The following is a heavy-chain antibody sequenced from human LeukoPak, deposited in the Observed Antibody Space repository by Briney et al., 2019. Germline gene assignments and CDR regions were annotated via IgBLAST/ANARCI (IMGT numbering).Heavy chain of an antibody. V-gene: IGHV3-11*05. Sequence: PGGSLRLSCAASGFTFTRYAMSWVRQAPGKGLEWVSYISSSSSYTNYADSVKGRFTISRDNAKNSLYLQMNSLRAEDTAVYYCARDLSGITMVRGSYYFDYWGQGTLVTVSS. J-gene: IGHJ4*02. D-gene: IGHD3-10*01. CDR1: GFTFTRYA. CDR3: ARDLSGITMVRGSYYFDY. CDR2: ISSSSSYT.